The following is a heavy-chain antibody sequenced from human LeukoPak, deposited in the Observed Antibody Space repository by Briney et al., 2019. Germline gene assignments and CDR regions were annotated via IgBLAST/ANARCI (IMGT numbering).Heavy chain of an antibody. J-gene: IGHJ4*02. CDR3: ARVGVGDTFDY. Sequence: PGRSLRLSCAASGYTFSSYSMNWVRQAPGKGLEWVSSISSSSGYIYYADSVKGRFTISRDNAKNSLYLQMNSLRAEDTAVYYCARVGVGDTFDYWGQGTLVTVSS. V-gene: IGHV3-21*01. CDR1: GYTFSSYS. D-gene: IGHD1-26*01. CDR2: ISSSSGYI.